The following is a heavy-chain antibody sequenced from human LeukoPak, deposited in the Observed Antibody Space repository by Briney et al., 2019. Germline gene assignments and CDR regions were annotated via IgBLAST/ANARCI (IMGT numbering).Heavy chain of an antibody. CDR3: AREDYMDV. J-gene: IGHJ6*03. CDR1: GFSFSKYS. CDR2: MSGDGAMS. V-gene: IGHV3-64*02. Sequence: GGSLRLSCAGSGFSFSKYSFHWIRQAPGKGLQYVAVMSGDGAMSFYAESAKGRFTIYRDISKKTVYLQMNSLRVEDMAVYYCAREDYMDVWGKGTTVIVTS.